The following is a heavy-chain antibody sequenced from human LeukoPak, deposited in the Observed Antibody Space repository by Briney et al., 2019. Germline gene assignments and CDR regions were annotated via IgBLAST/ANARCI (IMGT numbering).Heavy chain of an antibody. J-gene: IGHJ5*02. V-gene: IGHV3-11*01. CDR1: GFTVSSNY. CDR2: ISSSGSTI. CDR3: AAAMVRGVFDP. D-gene: IGHD3-10*01. Sequence: GGSLRLSCAASGFTVSSNYMSWVRQAPGKGLERVSYISSSGSTIYYADSVKGRFTISRDNAKNSLYLQMNSLRAEDTAVYYCAAAMVRGVFDPWGQGTLVTVSS.